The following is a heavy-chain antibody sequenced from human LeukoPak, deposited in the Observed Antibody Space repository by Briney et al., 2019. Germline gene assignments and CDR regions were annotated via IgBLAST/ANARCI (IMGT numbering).Heavy chain of an antibody. CDR2: ISGSGGST. CDR1: GFTFSTYV. Sequence: GGSLRLSCAASGFTFSTYVMTWVRQAPGKGLEWVSSISGSGGSTYYADSVKGRFTISRDNSKNTLYLQMNSLRAEDTAVYYCAKGQRVDSYLHYWGQGTLVTVSS. D-gene: IGHD5-18*01. J-gene: IGHJ4*02. CDR3: AKGQRVDSYLHY. V-gene: IGHV3-23*01.